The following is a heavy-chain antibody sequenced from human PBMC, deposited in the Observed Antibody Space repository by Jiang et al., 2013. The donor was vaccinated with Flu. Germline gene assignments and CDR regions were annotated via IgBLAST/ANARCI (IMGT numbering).Heavy chain of an antibody. J-gene: IGHJ6*02. CDR3: ARVNSNYPGDYYYYGMDV. CDR2: GGST. Sequence: GGSTSYAQKFQGRVTMTRDTSTSTVYMELSSLRSEDTAVYYCARVNSNYPGDYYYYGMDVWGQGTTVTVSS. V-gene: IGHV1-46*01. D-gene: IGHD4-11*01.